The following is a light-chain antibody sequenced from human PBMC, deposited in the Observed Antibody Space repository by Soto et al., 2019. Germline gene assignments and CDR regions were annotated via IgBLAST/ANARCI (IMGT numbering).Light chain of an antibody. J-gene: IGLJ2*01. CDR3: GTWDSSLSAVV. CDR2: DND. Sequence: QSVLTQPPSVSAAPGQKVTISCSGSSSNIGNNYVSWYQQFPETAPKRLIFDNDRRPSGIPARFSGSKSGTSATLDITGLQTGDEADYYCGTWDSSLSAVVFGGGTKVTVL. CDR1: SSNIGNNY. V-gene: IGLV1-51*01.